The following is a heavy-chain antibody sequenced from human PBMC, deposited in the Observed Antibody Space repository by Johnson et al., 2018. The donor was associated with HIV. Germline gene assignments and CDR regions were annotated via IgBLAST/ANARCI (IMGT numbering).Heavy chain of an antibody. CDR3: ARDRSKGGAFDI. D-gene: IGHD2/OR15-2a*01. CDR2: INWNGDST. Sequence: VQLVESGGGVVQPGRSLRLSCAVSGFTFSSYAMHWVRQAPGKGLEWVSGINWNGDSTGYADSVKGRFTISRDNAKNSLYLQMNSLRAGDTAVYYCARDRSKGGAFDIWGQGTMVTVSS. J-gene: IGHJ3*02. CDR1: GFTFSSYA. V-gene: IGHV3-20*04.